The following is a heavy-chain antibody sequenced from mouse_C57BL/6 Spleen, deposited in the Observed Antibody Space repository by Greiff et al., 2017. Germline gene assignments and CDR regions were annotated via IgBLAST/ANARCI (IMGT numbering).Heavy chain of an antibody. Sequence: VMLVESGPGLVAPSQSLSITCTVSGFSLTSYGVHWVRQPPGKGLEWLVVIWSDGSTTYNSALKSRMSISKDNSKSQVFLKMNSLQTDDTAMYYCARHGYYDYDVPWFAYWGQGTLVTVSA. J-gene: IGHJ3*01. CDR1: GFSLTSYG. CDR2: IWSDGST. D-gene: IGHD2-4*01. CDR3: ARHGYYDYDVPWFAY. V-gene: IGHV2-6-1*01.